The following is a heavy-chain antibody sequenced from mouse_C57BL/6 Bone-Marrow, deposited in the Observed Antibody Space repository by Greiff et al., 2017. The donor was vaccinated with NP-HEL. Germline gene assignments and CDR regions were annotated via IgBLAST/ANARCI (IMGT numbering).Heavy chain of an antibody. CDR3: TPYYYWYFDV. V-gene: IGHV14-4*01. Sequence: VQLQQSGAELVRPGASVKLSCTASGFNIKDDYMHWVKQRPEQGLEWIGWIDPENGDTEYASKFQGKATITADTSSNTAYLRLSSLTSEDTAVYYCTPYYYWYFDVWGTGTTVTVSS. D-gene: IGHD1-1*01. CDR1: GFNIKDDY. J-gene: IGHJ1*03. CDR2: IDPENGDT.